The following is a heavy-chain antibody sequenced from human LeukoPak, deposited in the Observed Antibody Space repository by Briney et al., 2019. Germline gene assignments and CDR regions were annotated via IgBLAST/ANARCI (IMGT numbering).Heavy chain of an antibody. V-gene: IGHV4-59*01. CDR3: ARGGYYTTSSYDY. CDR1: GGSISPYY. J-gene: IGHJ4*02. CDR2: IHYSGST. D-gene: IGHD1-26*01. Sequence: SETLSLTCTVSGGSISPYYWTWIRQPPGKGLEWIGYIHYSGSTNYNPSLKSRVTISVDTSKNQFSLKLSSVTAADTAVYYCARGGYYTTSSYDYWGQGTLVTVSS.